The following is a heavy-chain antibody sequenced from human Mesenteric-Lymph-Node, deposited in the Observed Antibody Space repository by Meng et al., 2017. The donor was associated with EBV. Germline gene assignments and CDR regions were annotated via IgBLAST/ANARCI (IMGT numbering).Heavy chain of an antibody. V-gene: IGHV4-4*02. CDR3: ARGWGHADYFAEYFHN. CDR1: GGSIETSAW. J-gene: IGHJ1*01. CDR2: IYPTGST. Sequence: APAPGLLHPSVPLPHPCTASGGSIETSAWWIGSPQPPGQGLEWIGEIYPTGSTNYNPSLRSRVTISVDNSKNQFSLRLNSVTAPDTAVYYCARGWGHADYFAEYFHNWGQGTLVTVSS. D-gene: IGHD4-17*01.